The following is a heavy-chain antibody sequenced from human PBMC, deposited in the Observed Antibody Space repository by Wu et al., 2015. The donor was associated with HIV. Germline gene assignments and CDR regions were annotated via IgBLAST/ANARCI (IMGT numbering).Heavy chain of an antibody. CDR2: INPNSGGT. CDR1: GYTFTGYY. Sequence: QVQLVQSGAEVKKPGASVKVSCKASGYTFTGYYMHWVRQAPGQGLEWMGWINPNSGGTNYAQKFQGRVTMTRDTSISTAYMELSRLRSDDTAVYYCARDADIVVGRYYYYYYYMDVWGKGTTVTVSS. J-gene: IGHJ6*03. CDR3: ARDADIVVGRYYYYYYYMDV. D-gene: IGHD2-2*01. V-gene: IGHV1-2*02.